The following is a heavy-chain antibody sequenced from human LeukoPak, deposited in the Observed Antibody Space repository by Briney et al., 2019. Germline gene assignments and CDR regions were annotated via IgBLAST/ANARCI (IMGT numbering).Heavy chain of an antibody. CDR2: MNPNSGNT. V-gene: IGHV1-8*01. Sequence: ASVKVSCKASGYTFTSYDINWVRQATGQGLEWMGWMNPNSGNTGYAQRFQGRLTITRNTSINTAYMQLSSLRSDDTAVYYCATRRLERRAGNWFDPWGQGTLVTVSS. CDR1: GYTFTSYD. CDR3: ATRRLERRAGNWFDP. D-gene: IGHD3-3*01. J-gene: IGHJ5*02.